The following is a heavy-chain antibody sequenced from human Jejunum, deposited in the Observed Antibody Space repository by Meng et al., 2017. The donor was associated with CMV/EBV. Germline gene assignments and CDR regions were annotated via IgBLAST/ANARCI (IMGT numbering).Heavy chain of an antibody. CDR2: ISGYNGDT. V-gene: IGHV1-18*01. J-gene: IGHJ4*02. Sequence: GYNYINNGIGWVRQAPGQGLEWMGWISGYNGDTEYAEKVQGRVTMTQDTSTSTAYMELRNLTYDDTAVYYCARRIAAIGPLWYFDYWGQGTQVTVSS. D-gene: IGHD6-13*01. CDR3: ARRIAAIGPLWYFDY. CDR1: GYNYINNG.